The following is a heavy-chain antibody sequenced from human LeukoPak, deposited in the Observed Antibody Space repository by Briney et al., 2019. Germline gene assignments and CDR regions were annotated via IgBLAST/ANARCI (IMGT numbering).Heavy chain of an antibody. Sequence: PGGSLRLSCAASGFTFSSYAMYWVRQAPGKGLEWVSGISGSGGSTYYADSVKGRFTISRDNFKNTVYLQMNSLRAEDTAVYYCAKTTAGYSSGRYPGWPVDYWGQGTLVTVSS. V-gene: IGHV3-23*01. CDR3: AKTTAGYSSGRYPGWPVDY. J-gene: IGHJ4*02. D-gene: IGHD6-19*01. CDR1: GFTFSSYA. CDR2: ISGSGGST.